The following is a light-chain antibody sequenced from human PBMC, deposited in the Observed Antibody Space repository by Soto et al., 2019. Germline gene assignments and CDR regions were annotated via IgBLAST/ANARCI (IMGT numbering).Light chain of an antibody. CDR1: SPNSGAGYV. V-gene: IGLV1-40*01. CDR2: GNS. CDR3: QSYDRSLSGSV. J-gene: IGLJ2*01. Sequence: QSVLTQPPSVSGAPGQRVTISCTGGSPNSGAGYVVHWYQQFPGTAPKFLIYGNSNRPSGVPDRFSGSKSGTSASLAITGLQAEDEADYYCQSYDRSLSGSVFGGGTKLTVL.